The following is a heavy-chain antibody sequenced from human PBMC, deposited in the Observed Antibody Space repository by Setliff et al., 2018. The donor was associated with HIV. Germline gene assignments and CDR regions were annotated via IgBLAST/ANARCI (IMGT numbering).Heavy chain of an antibody. Sequence: SETLSLTCTVPGGSISIYYWSWIRQPPGKGLEWIGYINYSGSTNYNPSLKSRVTISLDTSKNQFSLKLSPVAAADTAVYYCARDDRCSGGCCYSYWGQGALVTVSS. V-gene: IGHV4-59*12. J-gene: IGHJ4*02. D-gene: IGHD2-15*01. CDR1: GGSISIYY. CDR2: INYSGST. CDR3: ARDDRCSGGCCYSY.